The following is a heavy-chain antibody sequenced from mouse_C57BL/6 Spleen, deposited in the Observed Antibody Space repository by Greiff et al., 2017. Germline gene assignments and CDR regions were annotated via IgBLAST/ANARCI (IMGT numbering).Heavy chain of an antibody. V-gene: IGHV5-16*01. CDR1: GFTFSDYY. D-gene: IGHD4-1*01. CDR3: ASELTGSFAY. CDR2: INYDGSST. Sequence: EVKLVESEGGLVQPGSSMKLSCTASGFTFSDYYMAWVRQVPERGLEWFANINYDGSSTYYLDSLKSRFIISRDNSKNILYLHMSSLTSEDTAPYCCASELTGSFAYWGQGTLVTVSA. J-gene: IGHJ3*01.